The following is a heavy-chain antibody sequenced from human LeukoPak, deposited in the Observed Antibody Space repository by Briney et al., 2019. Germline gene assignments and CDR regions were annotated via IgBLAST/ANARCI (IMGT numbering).Heavy chain of an antibody. V-gene: IGHV4-34*01. D-gene: IGHD2-15*01. Sequence: SETLSLTCAVYGGSFSGYYWSWIRQAPGKGLEWIGEINHSGNTNYNPFLKSRVTISVDTSKNQFSLKLSSVTAADTAVYYCVTEPGYCTGGRCYGGWFDPWGQGTLVTVSS. J-gene: IGHJ5*02. CDR2: INHSGNT. CDR3: VTEPGYCTGGRCYGGWFDP. CDR1: GGSFSGYY.